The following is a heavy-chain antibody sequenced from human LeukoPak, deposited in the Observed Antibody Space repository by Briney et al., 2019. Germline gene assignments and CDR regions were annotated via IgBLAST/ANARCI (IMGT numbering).Heavy chain of an antibody. J-gene: IGHJ4*02. V-gene: IGHV3-21*01. CDR1: GITFSSYT. CDR2: ISATSTYI. Sequence: GGPLRLSCGASGITFSSYTMNWVRQAPGKGLEWVSSISATSTYIYYPDSVGGQFTICIDNAKNSLYMQMNSLRAEDTAVYFCARAREMGSSWPTDYWGQGTLVTVSS. D-gene: IGHD6-13*01. CDR3: ARAREMGSSWPTDY.